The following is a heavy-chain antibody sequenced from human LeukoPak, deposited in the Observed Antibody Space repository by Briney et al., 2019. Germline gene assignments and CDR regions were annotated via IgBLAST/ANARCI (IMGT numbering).Heavy chain of an antibody. CDR3: ARSQPQYDFWSGYLDAFDI. V-gene: IGHV1-46*01. CDR2: INPSGGST. J-gene: IGHJ3*02. D-gene: IGHD3-3*01. CDR1: GYTSTSYY. Sequence: ASVKVSCKASGYTSTSYYMHWVRQAPGQGLEWMGIINPSGGSTSYAQKFQGRVTMTRDTSTSTVYMELSSLRSEDTAVYYCARSQPQYDFWSGYLDAFDIWGQGTMVTVSS.